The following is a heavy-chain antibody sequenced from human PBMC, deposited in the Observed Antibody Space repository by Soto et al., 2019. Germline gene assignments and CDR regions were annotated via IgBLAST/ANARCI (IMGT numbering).Heavy chain of an antibody. CDR3: ARDFAYFDY. V-gene: IGHV4-61*01. CDR2: VYHTGRT. Sequence: XENLSLTSTVSGGSFKSGSYSWSWIRQPPGKGLEWIGYVYHTGRTSYNPSLKSRVSISMDTSKNQFSLNLDSVTAAYTAVYFCARDFAYFDYWGQVTMVTVSS. J-gene: IGHJ4*02. D-gene: IGHD3-3*01. CDR1: GGSFKSGSYS.